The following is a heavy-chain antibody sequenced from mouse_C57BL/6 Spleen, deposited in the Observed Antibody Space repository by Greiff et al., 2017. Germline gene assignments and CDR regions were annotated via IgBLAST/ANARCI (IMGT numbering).Heavy chain of an antibody. V-gene: IGHV1-81*01. D-gene: IGHD1-1*01. Sequence: VMLVESGAELARPGASVKLSCKASGYTFTSYGISWVKQRTGQGIEWIGEIYPRSGNTYYNEKFKGKATLTADKSSSTAYVELRSLTSEDSAVYFCARGSYGSSYGYFDVWGTGTTVTVSS. J-gene: IGHJ1*03. CDR2: IYPRSGNT. CDR3: ARGSYGSSYGYFDV. CDR1: GYTFTSYG.